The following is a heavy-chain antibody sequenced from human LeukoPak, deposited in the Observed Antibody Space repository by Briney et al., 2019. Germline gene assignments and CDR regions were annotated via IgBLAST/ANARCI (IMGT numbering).Heavy chain of an antibody. CDR1: GGTLSSYG. CDR2: IIPILGIA. V-gene: IGHV1-69*04. CDR3: ARDREKYYDFWSGYHNWFDP. J-gene: IGHJ5*02. D-gene: IGHD3-3*01. Sequence: ASVKVSCKASGGTLSSYGISWVRQAPGQGLEWMGRIIPILGIANYAQKFQGRVTTTADKSTSTAYMELSSLRSEDTAVYYCARDREKYYDFWSGYHNWFDPWGQGTLVTVSS.